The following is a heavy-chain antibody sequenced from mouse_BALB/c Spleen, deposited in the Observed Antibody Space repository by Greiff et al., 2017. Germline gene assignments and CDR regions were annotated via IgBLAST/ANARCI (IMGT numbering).Heavy chain of an antibody. CDR3: ARYGSSYGGVVSYWYFDV. V-gene: IGHV3-8*02. D-gene: IGHD1-1*01. CDR1: GYSITSGY. CDR2: ISYSGST. Sequence: VQLKESGPSLVKPSQTLSLTCSVTGYSITSGYWNWIRKFPGNKLEYMGYISYSGSTYYNPSLKSRLSITRDTSKNQYYLQLNSVTTEDTATYYGARYGSSYGGVVSYWYFDVWGAGTTVTVSS. J-gene: IGHJ1*01.